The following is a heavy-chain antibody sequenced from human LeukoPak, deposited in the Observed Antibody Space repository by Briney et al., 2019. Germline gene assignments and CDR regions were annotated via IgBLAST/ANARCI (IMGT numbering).Heavy chain of an antibody. Sequence: PGGTLRLSCAASGFTFSSYGMSWVRQAPGKGLEWVSAISGSGGSTYYADSVKGRFTISRDNSKNTLYLQMNSLRAEDTAVYYCAKDRVTMVRGVTYEFDYWGQGTLVTVSS. CDR3: AKDRVTMVRGVTYEFDY. V-gene: IGHV3-23*01. J-gene: IGHJ4*02. D-gene: IGHD3-10*01. CDR1: GFTFSSYG. CDR2: ISGSGGST.